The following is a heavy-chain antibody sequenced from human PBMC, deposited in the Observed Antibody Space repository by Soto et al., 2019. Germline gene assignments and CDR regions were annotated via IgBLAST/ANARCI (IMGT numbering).Heavy chain of an antibody. J-gene: IGHJ4*01. Sequence: EVQLVESGGGLVQPGGSLRLSCAASGFTFSSYSMNWVRQAPGKGLEWVSYISSSSSTIYYADSVKGRLTISRDNAKNPLYLHINSLRSDDTAVYYCARDSTDYQLLSFCYFYYWCHATLVTVSS. CDR2: ISSSSSTI. CDR1: GFTFSSYS. CDR3: ARDSTDYQLLSFCYFYY. V-gene: IGHV3-48*01. D-gene: IGHD2-2*01.